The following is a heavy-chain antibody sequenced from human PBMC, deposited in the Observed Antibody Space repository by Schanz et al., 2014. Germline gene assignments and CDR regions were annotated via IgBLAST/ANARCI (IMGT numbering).Heavy chain of an antibody. Sequence: QVQLIQSGAEVKKPGASVKVSCTASGYTFTSYDINWVRQAPGQGLEWLGWMNPNSGNPGFAQKFRGRVTMTRNTSMSTVYRKLSSLRSDDTAVYYCARDGVDAAAGGNYWGQGTLVTVSS. V-gene: IGHV1-8*01. CDR2: MNPNSGNP. J-gene: IGHJ4*02. D-gene: IGHD6-13*01. CDR3: ARDGVDAAAGGNY. CDR1: GYTFTSYD.